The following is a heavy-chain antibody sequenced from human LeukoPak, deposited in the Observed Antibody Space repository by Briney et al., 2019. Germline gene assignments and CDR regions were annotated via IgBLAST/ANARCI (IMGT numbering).Heavy chain of an antibody. J-gene: IGHJ4*02. V-gene: IGHV4-61*01. CDR2: IYYSGST. D-gene: IGHD6-19*01. Sequence: SETLSLTCTVSGVSVSSGSYYWSWIRQPPGKGLEWIGYIYYSGSTNYNPSLKSRVTISVDTSKNQFSLKLSSVTAADTAVYYCAREAVAGTLGYGGQGTLVTVSS. CDR1: GVSVSSGSYY. CDR3: AREAVAGTLGY.